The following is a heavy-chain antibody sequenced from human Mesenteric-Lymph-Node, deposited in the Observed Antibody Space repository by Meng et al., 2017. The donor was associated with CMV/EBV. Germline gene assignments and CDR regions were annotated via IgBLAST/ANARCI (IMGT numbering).Heavy chain of an antibody. CDR2: IRYDGNNK. V-gene: IGHV3-30*02. Sequence: GGSLRLSCLGSGFTFSEHGMQWVRQAPGKGLEWVASIRYDGNNKYYADSVKGRFTISRDNSRYTLYLQMNSLRGEDTALYYCARGDSSTTWLVFDYWGLGTLVTVSS. CDR1: GFTFSEHG. J-gene: IGHJ4*02. CDR3: ARGDSSTTWLVFDY. D-gene: IGHD2-2*01.